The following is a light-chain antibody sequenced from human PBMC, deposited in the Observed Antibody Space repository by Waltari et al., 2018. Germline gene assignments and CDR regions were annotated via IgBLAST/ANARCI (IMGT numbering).Light chain of an antibody. CDR3: LLSYSGARWV. Sequence: QAVVTQEPSVPVSPGGTVTLTCGSSTGAVTRGHFPYWFQQKPGQAPMTLIYDTSNKHSWTPARFSGSLLGDKAARTLSGAQPEDEAEYYCLLSYSGARWVFGGGTKLTVL. CDR1: TGAVTRGHF. J-gene: IGLJ3*02. CDR2: DTS. V-gene: IGLV7-46*01.